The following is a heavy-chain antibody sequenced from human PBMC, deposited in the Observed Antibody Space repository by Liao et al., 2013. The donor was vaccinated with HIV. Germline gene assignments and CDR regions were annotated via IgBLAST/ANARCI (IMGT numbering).Heavy chain of an antibody. CDR2: ISYSGAT. Sequence: QVQLQESGPGLVKPSETLSLTCNVSGGIISNYFWSWIRQPPGKGLEWIGSISYSGATSYIPSLKSRVTISADTSRKQFSLSLRSATAADTAVYFCASWMLVDYIYYMDVWAKGPRSPSP. V-gene: IGHV4-59*01. D-gene: IGHD2-8*02. CDR1: GGIISNYF. J-gene: IGHJ6*03. CDR3: ASWMLVDYIYYMDV.